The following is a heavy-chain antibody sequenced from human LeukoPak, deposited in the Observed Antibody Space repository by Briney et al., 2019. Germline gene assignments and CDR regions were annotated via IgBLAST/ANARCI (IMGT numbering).Heavy chain of an antibody. CDR2: ISAYNGNT. J-gene: IGHJ4*02. Sequence: ASVKVSCKASACTFTNYGITWVRQAPGQGVEWMGWISAYNGNTNYAQKLQGRVTMTTDTSTSTAYMELRSLRSDDTAVYYCARENSGGYTDYWGQGTLVSVSS. D-gene: IGHD5-12*01. CDR3: ARENSGGYTDY. V-gene: IGHV1-18*01. CDR1: ACTFTNYG.